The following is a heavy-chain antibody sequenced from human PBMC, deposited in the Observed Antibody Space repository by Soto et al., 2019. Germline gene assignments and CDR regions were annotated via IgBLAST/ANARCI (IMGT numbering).Heavy chain of an antibody. CDR2: INPNSGGT. J-gene: IGHJ6*02. V-gene: IGHV1-2*04. D-gene: IGHD5-12*01. CDR3: ARESRGYPYYYYGMDV. CDR1: GYTFTGYY. Sequence: QVQLVQSGAEVKKPGASVKVSCKASGYTFTGYYMHWVRQAPGQGLEWMGWINPNSGGTHYAQKFQGWVTMTRDTSISTAYMELSRLRSDDTAVYYCARESRGYPYYYYGMDVWGQGTTVTVSS.